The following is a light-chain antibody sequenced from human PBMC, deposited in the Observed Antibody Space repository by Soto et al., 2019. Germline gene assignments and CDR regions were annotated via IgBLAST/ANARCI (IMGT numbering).Light chain of an antibody. J-gene: IGKJ1*01. V-gene: IGKV4-1*01. CDR3: QQYYNFPRT. CDR1: QTIFYSSNNRNY. Sequence: DIVMTQSPDSLTVSLGERATINCTSSQTIFYSSNNRNYLAWYQQRPGQPPKLLIYWASTRESGVPDRSSGSGSGTDFTLTISSLQTEDVALYYCQQYYNFPRTFGQGTKVEIK. CDR2: WAS.